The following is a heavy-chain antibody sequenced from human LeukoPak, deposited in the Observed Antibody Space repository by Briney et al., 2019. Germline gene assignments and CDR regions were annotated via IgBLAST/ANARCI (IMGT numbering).Heavy chain of an antibody. J-gene: IGHJ4*02. CDR2: IYYSGST. CDR3: ARDYYDSSGYYYFDY. D-gene: IGHD3-22*01. Sequence: PSETLSLTCTVSGGSISSGDYYWSWIRQPPGKGLEWMGYIYYSGSTYYNPSLKSRVTISVDTSKNQFSLKLSSVTAADTAVYYCARDYYDSSGYYYFDYWGQGTLVTVSS. V-gene: IGHV4-30-4*08. CDR1: GGSISSGDYY.